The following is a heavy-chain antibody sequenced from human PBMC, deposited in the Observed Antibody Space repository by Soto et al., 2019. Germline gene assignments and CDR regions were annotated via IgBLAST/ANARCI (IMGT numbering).Heavy chain of an antibody. J-gene: IGHJ4*02. CDR3: AKDGIVVVPAATYYFDY. CDR2: ISGSGGST. Sequence: GGSLRLSCAASGFTFSSYAMSWVRQAPGKGLEWVSAISGSGGSTYYADSVKGRFTISRYNSKNMLYLQMNSLRAEDTAVYYCAKDGIVVVPAATYYFDYWGQGTLVTVSS. D-gene: IGHD2-2*01. CDR1: GFTFSSYA. V-gene: IGHV3-23*01.